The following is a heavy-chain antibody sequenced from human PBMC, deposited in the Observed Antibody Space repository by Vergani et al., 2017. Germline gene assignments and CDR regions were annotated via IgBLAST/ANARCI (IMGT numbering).Heavy chain of an antibody. D-gene: IGHD3-10*01. V-gene: IGHV3-30*02. Sequence: QVQLVESGGGVVQPGGSLRLSCAASGFTFSSYVMHWVRQAPGKGLEWVAFIRYDGSNKYYADSVKGRFTISRDNSKNTLYLQMNSLRAEDTAVYYCAKDQTMVRDYGMDVWGQGTTVTVSS. CDR2: IRYDGSNK. CDR1: GFTFSSYV. CDR3: AKDQTMVRDYGMDV. J-gene: IGHJ6*02.